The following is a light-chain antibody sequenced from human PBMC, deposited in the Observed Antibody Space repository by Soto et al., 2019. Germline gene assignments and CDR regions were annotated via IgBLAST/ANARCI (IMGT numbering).Light chain of an antibody. CDR2: LGS. CDR1: QSLLHSNGYNF. Sequence: EIVMTQSPLSLPVTPGEPASISCRSSQSLLHSNGYNFLDWYLQKPGQSPHLLIYLGSIRASGVPDRFSGSASGTNFTLRISRVEAEDVGVYYCMQALQTPGTFVQGTKVEIK. V-gene: IGKV2-28*01. CDR3: MQALQTPGT. J-gene: IGKJ1*01.